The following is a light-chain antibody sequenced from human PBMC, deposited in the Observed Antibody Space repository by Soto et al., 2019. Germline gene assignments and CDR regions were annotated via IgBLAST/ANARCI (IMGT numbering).Light chain of an antibody. CDR2: DAS. Sequence: DILLTQSPSTLSASVGDTVTISCRASESLIGWLAWYQQRPGSAPNLLIYDASSLEGGVPSRFTGDGSGTEFSLTIASLQPDDFGTYYCQQYKSYPWTFGQGTKVDLK. V-gene: IGKV1-5*01. CDR3: QQYKSYPWT. CDR1: ESLIGW. J-gene: IGKJ1*01.